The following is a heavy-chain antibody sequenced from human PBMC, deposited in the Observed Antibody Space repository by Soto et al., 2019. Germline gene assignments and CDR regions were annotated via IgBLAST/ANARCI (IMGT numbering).Heavy chain of an antibody. CDR1: GFTFSSYV. CDR3: ARDGTGVDYYDSIGGYGMDV. J-gene: IGHJ6*01. D-gene: IGHD3-22*01. Sequence: QVQRVESGGGVVQPGRSLRLSCAASGFTFSSYVMHWVRQAPGKGLEWVAVIWYDGSNKYYADSVKGRFTISRDNSKNTLYLQMNSLRAEDTAVYYCARDGTGVDYYDSIGGYGMDVW. CDR2: IWYDGSNK. V-gene: IGHV3-33*01.